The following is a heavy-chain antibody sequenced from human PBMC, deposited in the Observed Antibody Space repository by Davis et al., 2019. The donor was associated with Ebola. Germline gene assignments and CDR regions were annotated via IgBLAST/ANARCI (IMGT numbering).Heavy chain of an antibody. D-gene: IGHD4-17*01. CDR1: GFTFSDYY. CDR2: ISGSGSTR. J-gene: IGHJ3*02. V-gene: IGHV3-11*04. CDR3: ARGAYGDYIVKAFDI. Sequence: GESLKISCAASGFTFSDYYMSWIRQAPGKGLEWVSYISGSGSTRFYADSVKGRFTISRDNAEGSLYLQMESLRAEDTAIYYCARGAYGDYIVKAFDIWGQGTKVTVSS.